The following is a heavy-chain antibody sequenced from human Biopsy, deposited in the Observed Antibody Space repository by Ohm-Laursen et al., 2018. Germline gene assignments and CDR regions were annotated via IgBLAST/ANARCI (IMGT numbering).Heavy chain of an antibody. V-gene: IGHV4-31*01. D-gene: IGHD3-22*01. CDR2: IFNSANT. Sequence: TLSLTCTVSGGSISSGGSYWSWIRQPPGKGLEWIGYIFNSANTYYNPTLKNLITISGDTSKNQFSLKLNSVTAADTAVDYCARGDYFDSNGYFWFDPWGQGTLVTVSS. CDR1: GGSISSGGSY. CDR3: ARGDYFDSNGYFWFDP. J-gene: IGHJ5*02.